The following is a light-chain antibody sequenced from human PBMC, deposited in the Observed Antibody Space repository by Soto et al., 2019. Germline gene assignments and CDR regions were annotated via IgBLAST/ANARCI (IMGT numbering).Light chain of an antibody. CDR3: SSYTSSSTLLYV. Sequence: QSALTQPASVSGSPGQSITISCTGTSSDVGGYNHVSWYQQYPVKAPKLIIYELCNRPSGISNRFSGSKSGNTASLTISGLQTEDEADYYCSSYTSSSTLLYVFGTGTKLTVL. J-gene: IGLJ1*01. V-gene: IGLV2-14*01. CDR2: ELC. CDR1: SSDVGGYNH.